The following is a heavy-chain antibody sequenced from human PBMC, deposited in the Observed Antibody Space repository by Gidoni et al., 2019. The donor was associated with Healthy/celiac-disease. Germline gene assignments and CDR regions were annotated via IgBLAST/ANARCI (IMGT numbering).Heavy chain of an antibody. J-gene: IGHJ3*02. V-gene: IGHV3-48*02. CDR1: GSTFSSYS. Sequence: VQLVESGGVLVHPGGSLSLSCAASGSTFSSYSMNWGRQVTGKGLEWVSYISSSSSTIYYADSVKGRFTSSRDNDKNSLYLQMNSLRDEDTAGYYCARRYSGNPGAFDIWGQGTMVTVSS. CDR2: ISSSSSTI. D-gene: IGHD1-26*01. CDR3: ARRYSGNPGAFDI.